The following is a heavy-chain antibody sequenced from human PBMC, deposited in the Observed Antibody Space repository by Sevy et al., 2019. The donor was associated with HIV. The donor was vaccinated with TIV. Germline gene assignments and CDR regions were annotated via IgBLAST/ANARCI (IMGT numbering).Heavy chain of an antibody. D-gene: IGHD3-10*01. CDR2: ISAYGDT. J-gene: IGHJ4*02. CDR1: GYTFTTRG. Sequence: ASVKVSCTASGYTFTTRGLTWVRQAPGQGLEWMGWISAYGDTDYAQQVQGRITMTTDTSTKTAYMELRNLRSDDMAVYYCARDSGLRGISGDFDYWGQGTLVTVSS. CDR3: ARDSGLRGISGDFDY. V-gene: IGHV1-18*03.